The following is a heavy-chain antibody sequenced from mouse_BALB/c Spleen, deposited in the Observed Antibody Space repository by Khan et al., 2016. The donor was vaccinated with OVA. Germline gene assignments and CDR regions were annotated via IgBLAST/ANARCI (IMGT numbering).Heavy chain of an antibody. Sequence: EVELVESGGDLVKPGGSLKLSCAASGFTFSSYGMSWVRQTPDKRLEWVATISSGGDYTYYPDSVKGRFTISRDNAKNTLCLLMSSLKSEDTAMYYCASHLTGSFAYWGQGTLVTVSA. J-gene: IGHJ3*01. CDR3: ASHLTGSFAY. V-gene: IGHV5-6*01. CDR2: ISSGGDYT. D-gene: IGHD4-1*01. CDR1: GFTFSSYG.